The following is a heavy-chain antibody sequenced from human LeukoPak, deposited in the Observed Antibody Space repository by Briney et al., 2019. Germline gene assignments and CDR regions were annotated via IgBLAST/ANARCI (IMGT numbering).Heavy chain of an antibody. CDR2: ILYDGNKK. D-gene: IGHD5-12*01. J-gene: IGHJ4*02. CDR3: ARGGYSGYDFAGIDY. CDR1: GFIFSSYA. Sequence: GGSLRLSCAASGFIFSSYAIHWVRQAPGKGLEWVAVILYDGNKKYYADSVKGRFTISSDNSKNTLYLQMNSLRAEDTAIYYCARGGYSGYDFAGIDYWGQGTLVTVSS. V-gene: IGHV3-30*04.